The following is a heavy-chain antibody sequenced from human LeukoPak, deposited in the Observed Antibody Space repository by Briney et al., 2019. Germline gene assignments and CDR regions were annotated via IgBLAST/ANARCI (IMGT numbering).Heavy chain of an antibody. CDR1: GGTFSSYA. CDR2: IIPIFGTA. J-gene: IGHJ5*02. V-gene: IGHV1-69*05. D-gene: IGHD3-22*01. Sequence: GSSVKVSCKASGGTFSSYAISWVRQAPGQGLEWMGGIIPIFGTANYAQKFQGRVTITTDESTSTAYMELSSLRSEDTAVYYCASNFNYYDSSGYYWNWFDPWGQGTLVTVSS. CDR3: ASNFNYYDSSGYYWNWFDP.